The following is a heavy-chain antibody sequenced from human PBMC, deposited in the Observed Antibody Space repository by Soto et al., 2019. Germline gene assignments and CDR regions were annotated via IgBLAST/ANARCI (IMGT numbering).Heavy chain of an antibody. CDR2: INADIAKT. J-gene: IGHJ4*02. D-gene: IGHD2-21*02. CDR3: ARGDGDTLDY. CDR1: GYTFINYG. V-gene: IGHV1-18*01. Sequence: QVQLVQSGGEVKKPGASVKVSCKASGYTFINYGITWVRQAPGQGLEWLAWINADIAKTDNAQKVQRRVTMTADTATSTAYLELRSLTSDDTAVYYCARGDGDTLDYWGQGTVVTVSS.